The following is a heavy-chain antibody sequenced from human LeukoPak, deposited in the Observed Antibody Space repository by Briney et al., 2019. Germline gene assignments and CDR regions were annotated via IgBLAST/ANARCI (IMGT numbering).Heavy chain of an antibody. CDR1: GGSFSGYY. J-gene: IGHJ6*03. D-gene: IGHD5-12*01. CDR3: ARRGYSGHISYYYYMDV. Sequence: SETLSLTCAVYGGSFSGYYWSWIRQPPGRGLEWIGEINYSGNTNYNPSLKSRVTISVDTSKNQFSLKLSSVTAADTAVYYCARRGYSGHISYYYYMDVWGKGTTVTISS. V-gene: IGHV4-34*01. CDR2: INYSGNT.